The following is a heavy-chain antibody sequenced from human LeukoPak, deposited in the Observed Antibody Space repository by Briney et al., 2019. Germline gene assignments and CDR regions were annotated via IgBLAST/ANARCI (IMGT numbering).Heavy chain of an antibody. D-gene: IGHD1-26*01. J-gene: IGHJ4*02. CDR3: AREFRQTYNSGWSLDY. CDR2: IYGGRNNT. Sequence: GGSLRLSCAVSGFTVSNNYMSWVRQAQGKGLEWVSVIYGGRNNTVYADSVKGRFTISRDNSRNTIYLQIDSLRAEDTATYYCAREFRQTYNSGWSLDYWGQGTLVTVSS. V-gene: IGHV3-53*01. CDR1: GFTVSNNY.